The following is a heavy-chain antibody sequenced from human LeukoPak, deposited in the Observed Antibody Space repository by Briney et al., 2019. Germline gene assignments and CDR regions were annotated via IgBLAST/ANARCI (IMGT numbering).Heavy chain of an antibody. D-gene: IGHD6-13*01. V-gene: IGHV4-59*01. CDR3: ARGRRIAAAGTTKKTYYFDY. CDR2: IYYSGST. J-gene: IGHJ4*02. Sequence: SETLSLTCTVSGGSISSYYWSWIRQPPGKGLEWIGYIYYSGSTNYNPSLKSRVTISVDTSKNQFSLKLSSVTAAGTAVYYCARGRRIAAAGTTKKTYYFDYWGQGTLVTVSS. CDR1: GGSISSYY.